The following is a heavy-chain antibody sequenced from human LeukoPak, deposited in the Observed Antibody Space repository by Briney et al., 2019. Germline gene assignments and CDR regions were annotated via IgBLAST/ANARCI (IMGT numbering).Heavy chain of an antibody. J-gene: IGHJ4*02. CDR3: ARGLTYYDSSGYFPWDYFDY. CDR2: INWNGGST. Sequence: GGSLRLSCAASGFTFDDYGMSWVRQAPGKGLEWVSGINWNGGSTGYADSVKGRFTISRDNAKNSLYLQMNSLRAEDTALYYCARGLTYYDSSGYFPWDYFDYWGQGTLVSVSS. V-gene: IGHV3-20*04. D-gene: IGHD3-22*01. CDR1: GFTFDDYG.